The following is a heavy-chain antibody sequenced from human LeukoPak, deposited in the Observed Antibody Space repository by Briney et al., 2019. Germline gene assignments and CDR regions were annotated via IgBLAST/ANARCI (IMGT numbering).Heavy chain of an antibody. CDR2: INSDGSST. J-gene: IGHJ6*03. D-gene: IGHD1-7*01. Sequence: GGSLRLSCAASGFTFSSYWMHWVRQAPGKGLVWVSRINSDGSSTYYADSVKGRFTISRDNSKNTLYLQMNGLRADDTAVYYCAKRRGLELTYYYHMDVWGKGTTVTVSS. CDR3: AKRRGLELTYYYHMDV. V-gene: IGHV3-74*01. CDR1: GFTFSSYW.